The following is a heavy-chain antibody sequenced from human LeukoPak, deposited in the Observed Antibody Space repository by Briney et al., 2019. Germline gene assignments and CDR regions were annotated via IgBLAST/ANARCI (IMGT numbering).Heavy chain of an antibody. Sequence: SETLSLTCTVSGGSISSYYWSWIRQPPGEGLEWIGEINHSGSTNYNPSLKSRVTISVDTSKNQFSLKLSSVTAADTAVYYCARAKATNSGRSSSSSPFDPWGQGTLVTVSS. CDR2: INHSGST. CDR3: ARAKATNSGRSSSSSPFDP. D-gene: IGHD6-13*01. CDR1: GGSISSYY. J-gene: IGHJ5*02. V-gene: IGHV4-34*01.